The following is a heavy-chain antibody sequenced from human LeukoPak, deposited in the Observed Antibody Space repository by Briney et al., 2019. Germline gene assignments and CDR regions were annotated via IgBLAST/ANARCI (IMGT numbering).Heavy chain of an antibody. V-gene: IGHV1-69*05. J-gene: IGHJ1*01. CDR1: GGTFSSYA. CDR2: IISIFGTA. Sequence: ASVKVSCKASGGTFSSYAISWVRQAPGQGLEWMGGIISIFGTANYAQKFQGRVTITTDESTSTAYMELSSLRSEDTAVYYCASRIEYSSSGAFQHWGQGTLVTVSS. D-gene: IGHD6-6*01. CDR3: ASRIEYSSSGAFQH.